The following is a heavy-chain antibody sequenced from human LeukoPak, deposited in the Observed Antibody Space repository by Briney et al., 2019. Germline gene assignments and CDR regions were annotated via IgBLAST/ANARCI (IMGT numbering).Heavy chain of an antibody. Sequence: SQTLSLTCTVSGGSISSGGYYWSWIRQHPGKGLEWIGYIYYSGSTYYNPSLKSRVTISVDTSKNQFSLKLSSVTAADTAVYYRARAEAAASGCWFDPWGQGTLVTVSS. V-gene: IGHV4-31*03. CDR2: IYYSGST. J-gene: IGHJ5*02. D-gene: IGHD2-2*01. CDR3: ARAEAAASGCWFDP. CDR1: GGSISSGGYY.